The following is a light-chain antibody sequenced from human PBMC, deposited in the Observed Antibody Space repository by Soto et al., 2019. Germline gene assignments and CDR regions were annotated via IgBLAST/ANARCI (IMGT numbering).Light chain of an antibody. V-gene: IGKV3-15*01. CDR2: GAS. CDR1: QSVSSN. CDR3: QQYNNWGT. Sequence: EIVMTQSPATLSVSPGERDTLSCRASQSVSSNLAWYQQKPGQAPRLLIYGASTRATGIPARFSGSGSGTEFTLTISSLQSEDFAFYYCQQYNNWGTFGQGTKVEIK. J-gene: IGKJ1*01.